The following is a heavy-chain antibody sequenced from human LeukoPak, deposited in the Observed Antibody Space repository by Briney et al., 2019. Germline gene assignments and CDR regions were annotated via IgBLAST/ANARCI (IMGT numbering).Heavy chain of an antibody. Sequence: GGSLTLSCAASGFTFSSYEMNWVRQAPGKGLEWVSFISSSGSAIHYADSVRGRFTISRDNAKNSLFLQMSRLRAEDTALYYCAREKLSFFDSSGYFDHWGQGTLVTVSS. CDR1: GFTFSSYE. D-gene: IGHD3-22*01. CDR2: ISSSGSAI. J-gene: IGHJ4*02. V-gene: IGHV3-48*03. CDR3: AREKLSFFDSSGYFDH.